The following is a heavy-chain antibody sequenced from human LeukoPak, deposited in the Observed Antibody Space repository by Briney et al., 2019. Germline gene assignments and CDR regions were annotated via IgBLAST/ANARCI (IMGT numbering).Heavy chain of an antibody. CDR3: AKDSRGYQDYFDY. Sequence: GGSLRLSCAASGFTFDDYAMHWVRQAPGKGLEWVSGISWNSGSIGYADSVKGRFTISRDNSKNTLYLQMNSLRAEDTAVYYCAKDSRGYQDYFDYWGQGTQVTVSS. D-gene: IGHD3-22*01. J-gene: IGHJ4*02. CDR1: GFTFDDYA. V-gene: IGHV3-9*01. CDR2: ISWNSGSI.